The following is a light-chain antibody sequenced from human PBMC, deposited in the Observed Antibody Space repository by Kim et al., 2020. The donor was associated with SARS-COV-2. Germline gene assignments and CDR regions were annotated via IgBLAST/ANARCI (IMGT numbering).Light chain of an antibody. Sequence: GQRVTISCSGSSSNTGSNTVNWYQQLPGTATKLLSHSDYQRPSGVPDRFSGSKSGTSASLGISGLQSEDEADYYCASWDESLSGGVFGTGTKVTVL. CDR3: ASWDESLSGGV. CDR1: SSNTGSNT. CDR2: SDY. J-gene: IGLJ1*01. V-gene: IGLV1-44*01.